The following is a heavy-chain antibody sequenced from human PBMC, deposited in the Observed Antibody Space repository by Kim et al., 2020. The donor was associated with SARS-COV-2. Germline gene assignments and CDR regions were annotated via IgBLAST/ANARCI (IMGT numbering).Heavy chain of an antibody. CDR1: GGSISSYY. V-gene: IGHV4-59*01. J-gene: IGHJ5*02. Sequence: SETLSLTCTVSGGSISSYYWSWIRQPPGKGLEWIGYIYYSGSTNYNPSLKSRVTISVDTSKNQFSLKLSSVTAADTAVYYCARLPAPMVRENWFDPWGQGTLVTVSS. D-gene: IGHD3-10*01. CDR3: ARLPAPMVRENWFDP. CDR2: IYYSGST.